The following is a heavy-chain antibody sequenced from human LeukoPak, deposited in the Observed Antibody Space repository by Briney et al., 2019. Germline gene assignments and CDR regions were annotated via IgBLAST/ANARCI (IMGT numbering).Heavy chain of an antibody. Sequence: GESLKISCKGSGYSFTSYWIGWVRQMPGKGLEWLGIIYPGDSDTRYTPSFQGQVSISADRSINTAYLQWSSLKASDTAMYYCASLSILTGYYPRYWGQGTLVTVSS. CDR3: ASLSILTGYYPRY. D-gene: IGHD3-9*01. J-gene: IGHJ4*02. CDR1: GYSFTSYW. V-gene: IGHV5-51*01. CDR2: IYPGDSDT.